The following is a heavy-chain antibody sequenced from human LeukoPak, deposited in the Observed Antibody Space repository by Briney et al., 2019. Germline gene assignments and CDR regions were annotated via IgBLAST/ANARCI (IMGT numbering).Heavy chain of an antibody. J-gene: IGHJ4*02. CDR3: VTRDAVGN. V-gene: IGHV3-64*05. CDR2: IDVDGVGR. Sequence: GGSLRLSCAASGYLHRPQSMLGARQAPGKGLEFVSGIDVDGVGRYYADSVKGRFTICRDNSKNTLHFQMSSLRADDSAVYFCVTRDAVGNWGQGTLVSVSS. D-gene: IGHD1-26*01. CDR1: GYLHRPQS.